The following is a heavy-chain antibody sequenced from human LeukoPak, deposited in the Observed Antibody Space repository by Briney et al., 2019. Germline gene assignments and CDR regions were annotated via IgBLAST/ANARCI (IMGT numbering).Heavy chain of an antibody. CDR1: GFTFSSYA. CDR3: AKSLSSGGSYFAIDY. J-gene: IGHJ4*02. D-gene: IGHD1-26*01. V-gene: IGHV3-23*01. Sequence: PGGSLRLSCAASGFTFSSYAMSWVRQAPGKGLEWVSAISGSGGSTYYADSVKGRFTISRDNSKNTLYLQMNSLRAEDTAVYYCAKSLSSGGSYFAIDYWGQGTLVTVSS. CDR2: ISGSGGST.